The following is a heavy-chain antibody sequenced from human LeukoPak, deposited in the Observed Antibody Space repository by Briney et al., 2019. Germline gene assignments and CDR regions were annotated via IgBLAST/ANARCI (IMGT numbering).Heavy chain of an antibody. V-gene: IGHV1-69*13. CDR2: IIPIFGTA. CDR3: ARVAYCSSTTPTSRFLDY. D-gene: IGHD2-2*01. J-gene: IGHJ4*02. Sequence: SVKVSCKASGGTFSSYAISWVRQAPGQGLEWMGGIIPIFGTANYAQKFQGRVTITADESTSTAYMELSSLRSEDTAVYYCARVAYCSSTTPTSRFLDYWGQGTLVTVSS. CDR1: GGTFSSYA.